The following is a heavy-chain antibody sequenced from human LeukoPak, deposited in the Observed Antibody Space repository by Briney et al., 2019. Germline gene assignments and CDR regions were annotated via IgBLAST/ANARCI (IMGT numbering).Heavy chain of an antibody. CDR1: AFTVSSNY. V-gene: IGHV3-7*01. CDR3: ARGTDGYSSSWLDY. D-gene: IGHD6-13*01. J-gene: IGHJ4*02. Sequence: GGSLRLSCAASAFTVSSNYMSWVRQAPGQGLEWVANTKQDGREKSYVDSVKGRFTISRDNAKNSLYLQMNSLRAEDTAVYYCARGTDGYSSSWLDYWGQGTLVTVSS. CDR2: TKQDGREK.